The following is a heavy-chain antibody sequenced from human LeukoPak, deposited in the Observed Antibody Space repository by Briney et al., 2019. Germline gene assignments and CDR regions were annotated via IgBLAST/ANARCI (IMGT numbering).Heavy chain of an antibody. CDR1: GGSISSTSYY. D-gene: IGHD3-22*01. CDR2: LYYSGSN. Sequence: SETLSLTCAVSGGSISSTSYYWAGIRPPPGKGLEWIWTLYYSGSNYHHPSLKSRVTLSVDTSKNQFSLMLSSVDAADTAVYYCAKAGVRYFDSSGLYAFDFWGQGTTVTVSS. CDR3: AKAGVRYFDSSGLYAFDF. J-gene: IGHJ3*01. V-gene: IGHV4-39*01.